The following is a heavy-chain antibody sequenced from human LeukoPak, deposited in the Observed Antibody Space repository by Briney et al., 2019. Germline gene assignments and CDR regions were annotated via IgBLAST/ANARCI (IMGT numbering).Heavy chain of an antibody. CDR2: INHSGST. CDR1: GGSFSGYY. CDR3: ARDTYYFDY. V-gene: IGHV4-34*01. D-gene: IGHD3-16*01. Sequence: SETLSLTCAVYGGSFSGYYWSWIRQPPGKGLEWIGEINHSGSTNYNPSLKSRATISVDTSKNQFSLKLSSVTAADTAVYYCARDTYYFDYWGQGTLVTVSS. J-gene: IGHJ4*02.